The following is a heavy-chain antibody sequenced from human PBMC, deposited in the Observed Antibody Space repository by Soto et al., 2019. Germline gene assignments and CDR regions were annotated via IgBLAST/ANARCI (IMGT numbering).Heavy chain of an antibody. J-gene: IGHJ4*02. CDR1: GGSISSAAYY. CDR2: ISHSGST. CDR3: AREYTYGSTFFDC. Sequence: SETLSLTCTVSGGSISSAAYYWSWIRQHPGKGLEWIGYISHSGSTYYNPSLKSRVIISVDTSKNQFSLSLTSVTAADTAVYFCAREYTYGSTFFDCWGQGALVTVSS. V-gene: IGHV4-31*03. D-gene: IGHD2-2*02.